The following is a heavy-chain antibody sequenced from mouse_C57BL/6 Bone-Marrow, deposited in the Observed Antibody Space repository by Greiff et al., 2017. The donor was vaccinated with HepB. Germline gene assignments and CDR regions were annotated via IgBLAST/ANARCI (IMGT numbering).Heavy chain of an antibody. D-gene: IGHD2-2*01. CDR3: ARDYGGYDGFAY. J-gene: IGHJ3*01. Sequence: EVKLVESGGGLVKPGGSLKLSCAASGFTFSSYAMSWVRQTPEKRLEWVATISDGGSYTYYPDNVKGRFTISRDNAKNNLYLQMSHLKSEDTAMYYCARDYGGYDGFAYWGQGTLVTVSA. CDR2: ISDGGSYT. V-gene: IGHV5-4*01. CDR1: GFTFSSYA.